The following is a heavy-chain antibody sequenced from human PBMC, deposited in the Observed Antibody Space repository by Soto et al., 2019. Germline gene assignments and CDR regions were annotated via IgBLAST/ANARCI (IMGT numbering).Heavy chain of an antibody. D-gene: IGHD3-22*01. CDR2: INHSGST. V-gene: IGHV4-34*01. Sequence: SETLSLTCTVSGGSISDGAYYWSWIRQPPGKGLEWIGEINHSGSTNYNPSLKSRVTISVDTSKNTLYLQMNSLRAEDTAVYYCARGPHIVVRYEGFDIWGQGTMVTVSS. CDR1: GGSISDGAYY. J-gene: IGHJ3*02. CDR3: ARGPHIVVRYEGFDI.